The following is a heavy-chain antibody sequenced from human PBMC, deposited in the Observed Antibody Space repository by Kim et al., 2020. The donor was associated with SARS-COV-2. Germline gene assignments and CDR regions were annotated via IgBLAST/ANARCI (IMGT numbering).Heavy chain of an antibody. CDR2: INPSGGST. CDR1: GYTFTSYY. J-gene: IGHJ5*02. Sequence: ASVKVSCKASGYTFTSYYMHWVRQAPGQGLEWMGIINPSGGSTSYAQKFQGRVTMTRDTSTSTVYMELSSLRSEDTAVYYCARGSRGLYQKGWFDPWGQGTMVTVTP. V-gene: IGHV1-46*01. D-gene: IGHD6-19*01. CDR3: ARGSRGLYQKGWFDP.